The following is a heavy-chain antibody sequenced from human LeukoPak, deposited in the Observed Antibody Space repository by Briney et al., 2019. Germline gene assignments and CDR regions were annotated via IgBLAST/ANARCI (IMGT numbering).Heavy chain of an antibody. J-gene: IGHJ5*02. D-gene: IGHD2-8*01. CDR2: IFYSGNT. Sequence: SETLSLTCTVSGGSISSYYWSWIRQPPGKGLEWIGYIFYSGNTNYNPSLKSRVTISVDTSKNQISLRLSSVTAADTAVYYCARGFCTDGVCYTFDPWGQGTLVTVSS. CDR1: GGSISSYY. CDR3: ARGFCTDGVCYTFDP. V-gene: IGHV4-59*01.